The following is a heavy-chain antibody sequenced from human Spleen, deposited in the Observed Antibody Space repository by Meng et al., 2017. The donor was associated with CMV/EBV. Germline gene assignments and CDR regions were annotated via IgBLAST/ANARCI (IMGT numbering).Heavy chain of an antibody. V-gene: IGHV3-48*03. Sequence: GGSLRLSCAASGFTFSSYEMNWVRQAPGKGLEWLSYISSSGSTIYYADSVRGRFTVSRDNTKNSVSLQMNSLRAEDTAVYYCARDWITYYYYGMDVWGQGTTVTVSS. CDR2: ISSSGSTI. J-gene: IGHJ6*02. CDR1: GFTFSSYE. D-gene: IGHD3-16*01. CDR3: ARDWITYYYYGMDV.